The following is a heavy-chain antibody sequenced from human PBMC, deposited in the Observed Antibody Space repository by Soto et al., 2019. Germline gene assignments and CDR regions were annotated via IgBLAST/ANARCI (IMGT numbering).Heavy chain of an antibody. J-gene: IGHJ4*01. V-gene: IGHV3-9*01. CDR2: ITWNSRVL. Sequence: EVQLVESGGRLVQPGRSLRLSCVGTGLNFDDFAMHWVRQAPGKGLEWVSGITWNSRVLAYADSVKGRFTISRDNARNSLYLQMSSLTADDSAVYYCARDPSPYTSGWYGIDFWGLGTLVTVSS. D-gene: IGHD6-19*01. CDR1: GLNFDDFA. CDR3: ARDPSPYTSGWYGIDF.